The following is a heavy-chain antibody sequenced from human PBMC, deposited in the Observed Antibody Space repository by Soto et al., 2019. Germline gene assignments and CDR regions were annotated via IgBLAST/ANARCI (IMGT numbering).Heavy chain of an antibody. CDR2: IIPIFGTA. J-gene: IGHJ4*02. CDR3: ASSTTATELRSRTNTLDY. D-gene: IGHD1-7*01. CDR1: GGTFSSYA. V-gene: IGHV1-69*13. Sequence: ASVKVSCKASGGTFSSYAISWVRQAPGQGLEWMGGIIPIFGTANYAQKFQGRVTITADESTSTAYMELSSLRSEDTAVYYCASSTTATELRSRTNTLDYWGQGTLVTVSS.